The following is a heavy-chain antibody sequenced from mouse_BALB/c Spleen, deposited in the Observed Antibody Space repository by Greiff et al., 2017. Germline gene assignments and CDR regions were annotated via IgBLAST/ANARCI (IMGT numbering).Heavy chain of an antibody. CDR2: IDPENGDT. CDR1: GFNIKDYY. V-gene: IGHV14-4*02. Sequence: EVQLQQSGAELVRSGASVKLSCTASGFNIKDYYMHWVKQRPEQGLEWIGWIDPENGDTEYAPKFQGKATLTVDKSSSTAYMHLNSLTSEDSAVYYCARWDYYGYNYFDYWGQGTTLTVSS. CDR3: ARWDYYGYNYFDY. D-gene: IGHD1-2*01. J-gene: IGHJ2*01.